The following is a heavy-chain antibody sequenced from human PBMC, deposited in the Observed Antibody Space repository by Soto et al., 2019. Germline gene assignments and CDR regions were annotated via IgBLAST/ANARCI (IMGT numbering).Heavy chain of an antibody. V-gene: IGHV1-8*01. J-gene: IGHJ4*02. CDR2: MNPNSGNT. CDR3: ARVTQGYGDSGPDY. Sequence: QVQLVQSGAEVKKPGASVKVSCKASGYTFTSYDINWVRQATGQGLEWMGWMNPNSGNTGYAQKFQGRVTMTRNTSISTAYMELRSLRSEDTAVYYCARVTQGYGDSGPDYWGQGTLVTVSS. D-gene: IGHD4-17*01. CDR1: GYTFTSYD.